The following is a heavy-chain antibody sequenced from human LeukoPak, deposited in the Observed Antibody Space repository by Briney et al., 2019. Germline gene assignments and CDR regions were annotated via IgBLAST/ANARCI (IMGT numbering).Heavy chain of an antibody. J-gene: IGHJ6*03. CDR1: GFTFSRYS. CDR3: ARGATENYYYYMDV. D-gene: IGHD5-24*01. CDR2: ISSSRRDT. Sequence: GGSMRLACAGCGFTFSRYSMNWVSQARGKGLEGVASISSSRRDTYYADSVKGRLTIHRDKPKNSLYLQMNSLRAEDTAVYYCARGATENYYYYMDVWGKGTTVTVSS. V-gene: IGHV3-21*01.